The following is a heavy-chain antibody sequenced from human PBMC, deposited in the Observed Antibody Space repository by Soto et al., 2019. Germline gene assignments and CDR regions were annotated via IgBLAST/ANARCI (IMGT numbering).Heavy chain of an antibody. CDR2: INPSGGST. CDR1: GYTFTSYY. J-gene: IGHJ3*02. CDR3: ASPYYYDSSGYYPLDAFDI. Sequence: ASLKGSCKASGYTFTSYYRHWVRQAPGQGLEWMGIINPSGGSTSYAQKFQGRVTMTRDTSTSTVYMELSSLRSEDTAVYYCASPYYYDSSGYYPLDAFDIWGQGTMVTVSS. D-gene: IGHD3-22*01. V-gene: IGHV1-46*01.